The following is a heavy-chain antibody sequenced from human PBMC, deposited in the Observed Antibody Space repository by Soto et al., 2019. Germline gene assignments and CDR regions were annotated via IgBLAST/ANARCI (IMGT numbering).Heavy chain of an antibody. V-gene: IGHV3-21*01. CDR3: AREETAWPLAYGLDV. CDR2: IGTRSDI. D-gene: IGHD2-21*02. CDR1: GFTFSRYS. Sequence: GGSLRLSCAASGFTFSRYSMNWVRQAPGKGLEWVSSIGTRSDIYYAESVKGRFTISRGNAKNSLSLEMDSLRVEDTGVYYCAREETAWPLAYGLDVWGQGATVTVSS. J-gene: IGHJ6*02.